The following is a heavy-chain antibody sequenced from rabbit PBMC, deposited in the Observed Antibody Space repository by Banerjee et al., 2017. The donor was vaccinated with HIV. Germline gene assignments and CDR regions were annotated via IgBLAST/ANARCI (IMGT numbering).Heavy chain of an antibody. CDR3: ARDPTNNIWGADFNL. CDR2: IYTVSSGIT. Sequence: QEQLEESGGDLVKPGASLTLTCTASGFSFSSTYYMCWVRQAPGKGLEWIGCIYTVSSGITYYASWAKGRFTISKTSSTTVTLQMTSLTAADTATYFCARDPTNNIWGADFNLWGQGTLVTVS. V-gene: IGHV1S45*01. J-gene: IGHJ4*01. CDR1: GFSFSSTYY. D-gene: IGHD4-1*01.